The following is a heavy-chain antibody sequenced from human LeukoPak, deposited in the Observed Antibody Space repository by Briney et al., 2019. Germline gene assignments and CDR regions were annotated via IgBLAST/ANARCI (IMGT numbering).Heavy chain of an antibody. CDR3: AREALWSTEYYFDY. D-gene: IGHD3-10*01. CDR2: IIPIFGTA. CDR1: GYTFISYA. J-gene: IGHJ4*02. V-gene: IGHV1-69*13. Sequence: SVKVSCKASGYTFISYAISWVRQAPGQGLGWMGGIIPIFGTANYAQKFQGRVTITADESTSTAYMELSSLRSEDTAVYYCAREALWSTEYYFDYWGQGTLVTVSS.